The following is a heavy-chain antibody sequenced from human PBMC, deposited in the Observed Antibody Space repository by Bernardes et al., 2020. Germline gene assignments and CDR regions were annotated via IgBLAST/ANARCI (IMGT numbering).Heavy chain of an antibody. Sequence: SLRLSCAASGFTFSSYGMHWVRQAPGKGLEWVAVIWYDGSNKYYADSVKGRFTISRDNSKNTLYLQMNSLRAEDTAVYYCAREELVPNYYYYMDVWGKGTTVTVSS. J-gene: IGHJ6*03. CDR1: GFTFSSYG. CDR2: IWYDGSNK. V-gene: IGHV3-33*01. CDR3: AREELVPNYYYYMDV. D-gene: IGHD6-13*01.